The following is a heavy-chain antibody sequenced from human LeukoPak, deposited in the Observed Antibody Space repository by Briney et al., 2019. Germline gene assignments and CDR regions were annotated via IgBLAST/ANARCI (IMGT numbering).Heavy chain of an antibody. Sequence: VASVKVSCKASGGTFSSYAISWVRQAPGHGLEWMGGIIPIFGTANYAQKFQGRVTITADESTSTAYMELSSLSSEDTAVYYCARSVGGVIGQFDCWGQGTLVTVSS. V-gene: IGHV1-69*13. J-gene: IGHJ4*02. CDR1: GGTFSSYA. D-gene: IGHD3-16*02. CDR3: ARSVGGVIGQFDC. CDR2: IIPIFGTA.